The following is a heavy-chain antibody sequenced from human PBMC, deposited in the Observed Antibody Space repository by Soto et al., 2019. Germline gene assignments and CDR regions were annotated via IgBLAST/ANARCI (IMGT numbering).Heavy chain of an antibody. CDR1: GASVSSVNYC. V-gene: IGHV4-30-4*01. J-gene: IGHJ4*02. CDR3: ARGPSGDKVDY. D-gene: IGHD7-27*01. Sequence: QVQLQESGPGLVKPSQTLSLTCTVSGASVSSVNYCWSWIRQPPDKRLEWIGHIYDGGSTFINPSLTSRVSISVDTSKNQFSLQLRSVSAADTAVYHCARGPSGDKVDYWGQGTLVTVSS. CDR2: IYDGGST.